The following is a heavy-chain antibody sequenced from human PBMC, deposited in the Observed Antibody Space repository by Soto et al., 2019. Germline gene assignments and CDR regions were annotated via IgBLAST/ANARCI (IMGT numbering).Heavy chain of an antibody. D-gene: IGHD6-13*01. CDR1: GCTFSSYS. CDR3: PRGPAAGASYYYYGMDV. Sequence: GGSLRLSCAASGCTFSSYSMNWVRQAPGKGLEWVSSISSSSSYIYYADSVKGRFTISRDNAKNSLYLQMNSLRAEDTAVYYCPRGPAAGASYYYYGMDVWGQGTTVTVSS. V-gene: IGHV3-21*01. CDR2: ISSSSSYI. J-gene: IGHJ6*02.